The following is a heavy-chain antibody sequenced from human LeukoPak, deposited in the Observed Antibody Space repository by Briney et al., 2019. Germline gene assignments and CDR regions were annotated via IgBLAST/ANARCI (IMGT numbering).Heavy chain of an antibody. Sequence: GGSLRLSCAASGFTFSSIAMSWVRQAPEKGVEWGSSIFFICRATYYPDSLKGRFPISRHHSKHTLYLQMTSLRADDTAVYYCAKDLGRSPNNFFDYWGQGNFLTVSS. CDR3: AKDLGRSPNNFFDY. J-gene: IGHJ4*02. CDR2: IFFICRAT. D-gene: IGHD1-26*01. CDR1: GFTFSSIA. V-gene: IGHV3-23*01.